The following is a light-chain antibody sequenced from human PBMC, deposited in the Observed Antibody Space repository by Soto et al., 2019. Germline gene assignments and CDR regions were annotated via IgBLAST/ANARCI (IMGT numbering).Light chain of an antibody. V-gene: IGLV2-23*01. CDR2: EGN. Sequence: QSALTQPASVSGSPGQSITISCTYNLVSWYQQHPGKAPKLMIYEGNKQPSGVSNRFSGSKSGNTASLTISGLQAEDEADYYSCSYAGQRVVFGGGTKLTVL. CDR1: NL. J-gene: IGLJ2*01. CDR3: CSYAGQRVV.